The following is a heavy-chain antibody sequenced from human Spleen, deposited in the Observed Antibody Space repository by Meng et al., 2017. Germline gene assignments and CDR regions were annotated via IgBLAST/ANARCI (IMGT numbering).Heavy chain of an antibody. CDR2: INWNGGST. CDR1: GFTFDDYG. D-gene: IGHD4-17*01. Sequence: GGSLRLSCAASGFTFDDYGMSWVRQAPGKGLEWVSGINWNGGSTGYADSVKGRFTISRDNAKNSLYLQMSSLRAEDTAVYYCARDDYGDYYFDYWGQGTLVTVSS. V-gene: IGHV3-20*04. J-gene: IGHJ4*02. CDR3: ARDDYGDYYFDY.